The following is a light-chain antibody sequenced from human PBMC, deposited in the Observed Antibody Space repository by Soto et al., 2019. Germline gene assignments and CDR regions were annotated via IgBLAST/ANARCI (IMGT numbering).Light chain of an antibody. V-gene: IGLV1-47*01. CDR1: SSNIGSNY. CDR2: RNN. CDR3: AAWDDSLSGPNVV. Sequence: QSVLTQPPSASGTRGQRVTISCSGSSSNIGSNYVYWYQQLPGTAPKLLIYRNNQRPSGVPDRFSGSKSGTSASLAISGLRSEYEADYYCAAWDDSLSGPNVVFGGGTKVTVL. J-gene: IGLJ2*01.